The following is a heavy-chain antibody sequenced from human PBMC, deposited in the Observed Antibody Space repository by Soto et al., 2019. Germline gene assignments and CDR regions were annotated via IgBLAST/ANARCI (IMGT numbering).Heavy chain of an antibody. CDR3: ARELCMGTVCSRAFDI. CDR1: GFSFTTSW. D-gene: IGHD5-18*01. CDR2: ISGDGSST. V-gene: IGHV3-74*01. J-gene: IGHJ3*02. Sequence: EVQLLESGGGLVQPGGSLRLSCAASGFSFTTSWMHWFRQVPGKGMVWVSRISGDGSSTRSEDSVTGRFTVSRDNARNTLYLQMNSLRVEDTAVYHCARELCMGTVCSRAFDIWGQGTMVTVSS.